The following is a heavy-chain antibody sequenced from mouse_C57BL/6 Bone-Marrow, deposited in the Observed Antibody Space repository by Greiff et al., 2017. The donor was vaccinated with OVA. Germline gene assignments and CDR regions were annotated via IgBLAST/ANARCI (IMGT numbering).Heavy chain of an antibody. J-gene: IGHJ4*01. V-gene: IGHV1-15*01. CDR1: GYTFTDYE. D-gene: IGHD2-5*01. Sequence: VQLQQSGAELVRPGASVTLSCKASGYTFTDYEMHWVKQTPVHGLEWIGAIDPETGGTAYNQKFKGKAILTADKSSSTAYMELRSLTSEDSAVYYCARSGSYYSNYDYAMDYWGQGTSGTVSS. CDR3: ARSGSYYSNYDYAMDY. CDR2: IDPETGGT.